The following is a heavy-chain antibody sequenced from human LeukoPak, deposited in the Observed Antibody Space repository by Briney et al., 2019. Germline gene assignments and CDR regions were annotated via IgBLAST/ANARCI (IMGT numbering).Heavy chain of an antibody. CDR2: ISSSGSTI. V-gene: IGHV3-48*03. D-gene: IGHD6-13*01. CDR3: AGVSSSWEYGMDV. J-gene: IGHJ6*02. CDR1: AFTFTSYE. Sequence: GGSLRPSCAASAFTFTSYEMNWVRQAPGKGLEWVSYISSSGSTIYYADSVKGRFTISRDNAKNSLYLQMNSLRAEDTAVYYCAGVSSSWEYGMDVWGQGATVTVSS.